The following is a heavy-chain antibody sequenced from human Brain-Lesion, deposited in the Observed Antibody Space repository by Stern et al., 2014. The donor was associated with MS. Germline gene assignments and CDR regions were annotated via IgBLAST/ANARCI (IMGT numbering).Heavy chain of an antibody. Sequence: VQLAESGPAVKKPGSSVRVSCKASGGTFGTYPITWLRQAPGQGLEWMGRIIPIFGSPNYAQKFQGRVTITADRSTTTVYMKLSSLKSDDAAVYYCAKDGPALVTNWFDPWGRGTLVTVSS. CDR3: AKDGPALVTNWFDP. CDR1: GGTFGTYP. J-gene: IGHJ5*02. CDR2: IIPIFGSP. V-gene: IGHV1-69*06. D-gene: IGHD5-18*01.